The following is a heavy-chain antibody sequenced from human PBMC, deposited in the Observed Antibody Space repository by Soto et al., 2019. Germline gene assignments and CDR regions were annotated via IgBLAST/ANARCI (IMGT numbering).Heavy chain of an antibody. Sequence: XESLKMYCKGSGYAFTSYWIAWVRQMPGKGLEWMGIIYPGDSDTRYSPSFQGQVTISADKSITTAYLQWSSLKASDTAMYYCARGYCTNTICDPWFDPWGQGTLVTVSS. D-gene: IGHD2-8*01. J-gene: IGHJ5*02. CDR3: ARGYCTNTICDPWFDP. CDR1: GYAFTSYW. V-gene: IGHV5-51*01. CDR2: IYPGDSDT.